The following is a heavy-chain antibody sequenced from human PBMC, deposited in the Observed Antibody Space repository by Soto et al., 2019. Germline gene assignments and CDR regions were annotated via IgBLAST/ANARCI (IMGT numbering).Heavy chain of an antibody. CDR2: MNSDGSSI. CDR3: AREIATTGLYYFDY. J-gene: IGHJ4*02. V-gene: IGHV3-74*01. D-gene: IGHD6-13*01. Sequence: EVQLVESGGGLVQPGGSLRLSCAASGFTFSSYWMHWVRQAPGKGLVWVSRMNSDGSSITYADSVKGRFTISRDSAKNTMYLQVHSLRAEDTAVYYGAREIATTGLYYFDYWGQGTLVTVSS. CDR1: GFTFSSYW.